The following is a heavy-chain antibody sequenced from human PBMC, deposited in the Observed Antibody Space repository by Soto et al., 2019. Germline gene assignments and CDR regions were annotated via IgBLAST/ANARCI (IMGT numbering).Heavy chain of an antibody. CDR3: ASAQQPFYYYYGMDV. J-gene: IGHJ6*02. Sequence: GESLKISCKGSGYSFTSYWISWVRQMPGKGLEWMGRIDPSDSYTNYSPSFQGHVTISADKSISTAYLQWSSLKASDTAMYYCASAQQPFYYYYGMDVWGQGTTVTVSS. CDR2: IDPSDSYT. D-gene: IGHD6-13*01. V-gene: IGHV5-10-1*01. CDR1: GYSFTSYW.